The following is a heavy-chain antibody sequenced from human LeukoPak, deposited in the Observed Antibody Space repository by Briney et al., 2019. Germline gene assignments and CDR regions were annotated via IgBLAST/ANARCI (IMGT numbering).Heavy chain of an antibody. D-gene: IGHD1-26*01. CDR3: ASSTYSGSHWDAFNI. CDR2: IDSCGRGA. J-gene: IGHJ3*02. V-gene: IGHV3-74*03. CDR1: GFNFSSYW. Sequence: GGALILSGAASGFNFSSYWMDWVRQAPGKGRGWVSRIDSCGRGATYAGSLKGRFTVSRDNAKNTLYLQMNSLRAEDAAVYYCASSTYSGSHWDAFNIWGQGTMVTVSS.